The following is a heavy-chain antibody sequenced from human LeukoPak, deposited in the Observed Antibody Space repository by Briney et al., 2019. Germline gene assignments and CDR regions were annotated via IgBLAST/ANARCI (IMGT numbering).Heavy chain of an antibody. J-gene: IGHJ6*02. D-gene: IGHD5-18*01. CDR3: ARDEEYSYGPQTPYYYYGMDV. CDR2: ISYDGSNK. V-gene: IGHV3-30-3*01. CDR1: GFTFGSYA. Sequence: GGSLRLSCAASGFTFGSYAMHWVRQAPGKGLEWVAVISYDGSNKYYADSVKGRFTISRDNSKNTLYLQMNSLRAEDTAVYYCARDEEYSYGPQTPYYYYGMDVWGQGTTVTVSS.